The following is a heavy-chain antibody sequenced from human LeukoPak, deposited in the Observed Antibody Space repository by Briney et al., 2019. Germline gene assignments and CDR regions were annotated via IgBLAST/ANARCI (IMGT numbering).Heavy chain of an antibody. D-gene: IGHD3-22*01. V-gene: IGHV3-21*01. CDR3: ARDQFNYYDSSGYPIDY. J-gene: IGHJ4*02. CDR1: GFTFSSYS. Sequence: GGSLRLSCAASGFTFSSYSMNWVRQAPGKGLEWVSSISSSSSYIYYADSVKGRFTISRDNAKNSLYLQMNSLRAEDTAVYDCARDQFNYYDSSGYPIDYWGQGTLVTVSS. CDR2: ISSSSSYI.